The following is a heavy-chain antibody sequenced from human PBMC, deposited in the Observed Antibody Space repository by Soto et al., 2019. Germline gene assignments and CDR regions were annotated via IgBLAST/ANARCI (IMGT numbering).Heavy chain of an antibody. CDR2: IIPLFGTT. CDR3: ATVGGGSDSYYINWFDP. CDR1: GGTFSSYT. D-gene: IGHD3-10*01. Sequence: QVQVVQSGAEVKKPGSSVKVSCKASGGTFSSYTISWVRQAPGQGLEWMGGIIPLFGTTNYAQKFHGRVTISADKSTSTAYMELGSLRSEDTAVYYCATVGGGSDSYYINWFDPWGQGTLVTVSS. J-gene: IGHJ5*02. V-gene: IGHV1-69*06.